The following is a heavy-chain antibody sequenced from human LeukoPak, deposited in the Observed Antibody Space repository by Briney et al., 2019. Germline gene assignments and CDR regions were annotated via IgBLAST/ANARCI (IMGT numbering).Heavy chain of an antibody. J-gene: IGHJ4*02. CDR2: INPNSGGT. CDR3: TGGYSYGDFDY. D-gene: IGHD5-18*01. CDR1: GYTFTSYD. Sequence: VASVKVSCKASGYTFTSYDINWVRQATGQGLEWMGWINPNSGGTNYAQKFQGRVTMTRDTSISTAYMELSRLRSDDTAVYYCTGGYSYGDFDYWGQGTLVAVSS. V-gene: IGHV1-2*02.